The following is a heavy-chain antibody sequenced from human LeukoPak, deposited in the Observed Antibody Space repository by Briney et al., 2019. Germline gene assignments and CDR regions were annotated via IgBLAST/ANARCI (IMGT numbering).Heavy chain of an antibody. J-gene: IGHJ4*02. D-gene: IGHD6-13*01. CDR1: GFTFSSYA. CDR2: ISYDGSNK. Sequence: PGGSLRLSCAASGFTFSSYAMHWVRQAPGKGLEWVAVISYDGSNKYYADSVKGRFTISRDNSKNTLYLQMNSLRAEDTAVYYCARTGYSSSRAYWGQGTLVTVSS. CDR3: ARTGYSSSRAY. V-gene: IGHV3-30-3*01.